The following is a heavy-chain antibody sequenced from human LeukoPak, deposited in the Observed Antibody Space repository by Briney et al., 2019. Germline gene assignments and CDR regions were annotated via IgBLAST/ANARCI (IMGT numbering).Heavy chain of an antibody. CDR3: AREAGGGAIVATIGFDY. V-gene: IGHV7-4-1*02. D-gene: IGHD5-12*01. CDR1: GYTFTSYG. Sequence: GASVKVSCKASGYTFTSYGISWVRQAPGQGLEWMGWINTNTGNPTYAQGFTGRFVFSLDTSVSTAYLQISSLKAEDTAVYYCAREAGGGAIVATIGFDYWGQGTLVTVSS. CDR2: INTNTGNP. J-gene: IGHJ4*02.